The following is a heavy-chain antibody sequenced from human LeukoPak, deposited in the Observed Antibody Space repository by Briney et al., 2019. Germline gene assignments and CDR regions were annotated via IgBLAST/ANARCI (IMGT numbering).Heavy chain of an antibody. J-gene: IGHJ3*02. CDR1: GGSISTYY. V-gene: IGHV4-59*08. CDR2: IYYSGST. D-gene: IGHD3-10*01. Sequence: SETLSLTCNVSGGSISTYYWSWIRQPPGKGLGGIGYIYYSGSTNYNPSLKSRVTISVDTSKNQFSLKLSSVTAADTAVYYCARPMVRGVNDALDIWGQGTMVTVSS. CDR3: ARPMVRGVNDALDI.